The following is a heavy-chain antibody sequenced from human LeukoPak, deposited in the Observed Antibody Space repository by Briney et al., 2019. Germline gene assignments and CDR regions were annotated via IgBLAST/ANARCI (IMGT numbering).Heavy chain of an antibody. CDR1: GFTFSNFA. CDR2: ITKSGGYT. Sequence: GGSLRLPCAASGFTFSNFAMNWVRQAPGKGLEWLSSITKSGGYTYYADSVKGRFTISRDNSNNTLYLQMSSLRADDTAVYYCAKDSPLSPLFQVLTNYFDCWGQGAPVTVSS. V-gene: IGHV3-23*01. J-gene: IGHJ4*02. CDR3: AKDSPLSPLFQVLTNYFDC. D-gene: IGHD2-21*01.